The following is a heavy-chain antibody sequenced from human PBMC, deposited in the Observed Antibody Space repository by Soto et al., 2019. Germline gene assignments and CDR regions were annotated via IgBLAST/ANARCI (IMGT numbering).Heavy chain of an antibody. CDR2: INPNSGGT. J-gene: IGHJ6*03. V-gene: IGHV1-2*04. CDR3: ARSGMGGYYCYMDV. Sequence: ASVKVSCKASGYTFTGYYMHWVRQAPGQGLEWMGWINPNSGGTNYAQKFQGWVTMTRDTSISTAYMELSRLRSDDTAVYYCARSGMGGYYCYMDVWGKGTTVTVSS. CDR1: GYTFTGYY. D-gene: IGHD3-16*01.